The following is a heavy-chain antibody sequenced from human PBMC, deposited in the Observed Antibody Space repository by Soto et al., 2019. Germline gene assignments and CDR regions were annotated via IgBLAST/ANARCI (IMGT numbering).Heavy chain of an antibody. CDR1: GASITSDGYY. Sequence: SETLSLTCSVSGASITSDGYYWSWIRQFPGKGLEWIGHIYYSGNSYYNLSLGSRLLISVDTSKNQFSLKLSSVTAADTAVYYCARNVGSGSQDFDYWGQGILVTVSS. V-gene: IGHV4-31*03. CDR2: IYYSGNS. J-gene: IGHJ4*02. D-gene: IGHD3-10*01. CDR3: ARNVGSGSQDFDY.